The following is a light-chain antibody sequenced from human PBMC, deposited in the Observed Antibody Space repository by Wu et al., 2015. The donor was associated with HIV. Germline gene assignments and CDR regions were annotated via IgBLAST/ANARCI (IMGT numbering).Light chain of an antibody. CDR2: AAS. J-gene: IGKJ5*01. CDR3: QQANSFPIT. Sequence: DIQMTQSPSSVSASVGDRVTITCRASQDISSWLAWYQQKPGKTPKLLIYAASSLQIGVPSRFRGSGSGTDFTLTISSLQPEDFATYYCQQANSFPITFGQGTRLEIK. V-gene: IGKV1-12*01. CDR1: QDISSW.